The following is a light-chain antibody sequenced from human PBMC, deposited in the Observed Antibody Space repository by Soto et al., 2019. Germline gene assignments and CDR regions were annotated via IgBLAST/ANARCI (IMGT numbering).Light chain of an antibody. CDR3: KHSNNWRIT. V-gene: IGKV3-15*01. CDR2: GAS. CDR1: QSVSSN. J-gene: IGKJ5*01. Sequence: EIVMTQSPSTLSVSPGERATLSCRASQSVSSNLAWYQQKPGEAPRLLIYGASTRATGIPARFSGNGSGTEFTLTISSLNSEDFAVYYCKHSNNWRITLGQGTRLEI.